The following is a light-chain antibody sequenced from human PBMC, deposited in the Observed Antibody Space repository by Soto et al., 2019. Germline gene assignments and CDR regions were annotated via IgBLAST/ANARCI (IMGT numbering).Light chain of an antibody. V-gene: IGLV2-18*01. J-gene: IGLJ1*01. CDR1: TTDIDNYDS. CDR3: SLYSSNGSLIYV. Sequence: QSALTQPPSVSGSPGQSVTISCTATTTDIDNYDSVSWYQQAPGTAPKLIIYDVNNRPSGAPDRFSGSTSGHTASLTISGLQAEDETDYFCSLYSSNGSLIYVFGTGTKVTVL. CDR2: DVN.